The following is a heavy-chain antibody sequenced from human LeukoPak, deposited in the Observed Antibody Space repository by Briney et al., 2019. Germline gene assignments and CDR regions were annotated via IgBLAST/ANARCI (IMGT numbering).Heavy chain of an antibody. D-gene: IGHD3-10*01. CDR3: ARDRINWFDP. CDR2: ISAYNGNT. Sequence: ASVKVSCKASGYTFTSYGISWVRQAPGQGLEWMGWISAYNGNTNYAQKFQGRVTMTRNTSISTAYMELSSLRSEDTAVYYCARDRINWFDPWGQGTLVTVSS. V-gene: IGHV1-18*01. CDR1: GYTFTSYG. J-gene: IGHJ5*02.